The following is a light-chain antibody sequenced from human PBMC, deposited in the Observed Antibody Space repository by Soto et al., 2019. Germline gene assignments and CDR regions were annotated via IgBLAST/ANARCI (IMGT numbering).Light chain of an antibody. J-gene: IGKJ1*01. V-gene: IGKV1-12*01. CDR3: QQTSAFPRT. CDR2: GAS. CDR1: RCISNS. Sequence: DIQMTQSPSSVSASVGDRLTINCRASRCISNSLAWYQQTPGQAPNLLVRGASSLHRGVPSRFRGSGAGTDFTLTISSLQPEDFATYYCQQTSAFPRTFGQGTKVDVK.